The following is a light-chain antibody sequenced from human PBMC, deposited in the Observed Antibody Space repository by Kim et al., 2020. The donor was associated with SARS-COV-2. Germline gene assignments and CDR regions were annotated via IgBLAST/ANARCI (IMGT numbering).Light chain of an antibody. CDR2: APS. CDR3: QQTYTTPLT. Sequence: SASVGDRVTITCRASQSISSYVNWYQQKPGKAPKLLIYAPSSLQSGVPSRFSGGGSGTDFTLTISSLQPEDSASYFCQQTYTTPLTFGGGTKVEI. J-gene: IGKJ4*01. V-gene: IGKV1-39*01. CDR1: QSISSY.